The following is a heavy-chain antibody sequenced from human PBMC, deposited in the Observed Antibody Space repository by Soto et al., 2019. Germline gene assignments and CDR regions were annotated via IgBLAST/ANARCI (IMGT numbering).Heavy chain of an antibody. CDR3: ARVLQDYYDSSLRGFDP. CDR2: IIPIFGTA. Sequence: QVQLVQSGAEVKKPGSSVKVPCKASGGTFSSYAISWVRQAPGQGLEWMGGIIPIFGTANYAQQFQGRVTITADESTSTAYMELSSLRSEDTAVYYCARVLQDYYDSSLRGFDPWGQGTLVTVSS. CDR1: GGTFSSYA. D-gene: IGHD3-22*01. J-gene: IGHJ5*02. V-gene: IGHV1-69*01.